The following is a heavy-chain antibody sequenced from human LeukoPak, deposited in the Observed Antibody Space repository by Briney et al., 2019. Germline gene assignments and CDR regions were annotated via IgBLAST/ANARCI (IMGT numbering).Heavy chain of an antibody. J-gene: IGHJ4*02. Sequence: SETLSLTCTVSGGSISSCYWSWIRQPPGKGLEWIGYIYYSGSTNYNPSLKSRVTISVDTSKNQFSLKLSSVTAADTAVYYCARESDYGDYSIDYWGQGTLVTVSS. D-gene: IGHD4-17*01. CDR1: GGSISSCY. CDR3: ARESDYGDYSIDY. CDR2: IYYSGST. V-gene: IGHV4-59*01.